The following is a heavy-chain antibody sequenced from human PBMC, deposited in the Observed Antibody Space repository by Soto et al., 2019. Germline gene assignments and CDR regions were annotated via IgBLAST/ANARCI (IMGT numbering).Heavy chain of an antibody. J-gene: IGHJ5*02. D-gene: IGHD5-18*01. CDR2: IYYSGST. CDR3: ARQRAAMVTFSWFDP. Sequence: SETLSLTCTVSGGSISSSSYYWGWIRQPPGKGLEWIGSIYYSGSTYYKPSLKNRVNISVDTSKKQFSLKLSSVTAADTAVYYCARQRAAMVTFSWFDPWGQGTLVTVSS. CDR1: GGSISSSSYY. V-gene: IGHV4-39*01.